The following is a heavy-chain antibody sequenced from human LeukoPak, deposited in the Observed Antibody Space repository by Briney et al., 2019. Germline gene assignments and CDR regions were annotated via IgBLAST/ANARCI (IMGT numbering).Heavy chain of an antibody. Sequence: ASVKVSCKASGYTFTGYYMHWVRQAPGQGLEWMGWINTNTGNPTYAQGFTGRFVFSLDTSVSTAYLQISSLKAEDTAVYYCARVDFDTERPVRPPSADYWGQGTLVTVSS. CDR3: ARVDFDTERPVRPPSADY. J-gene: IGHJ4*02. CDR1: GYTFTGYY. CDR2: INTNTGNP. D-gene: IGHD4-17*01. V-gene: IGHV7-4-1*02.